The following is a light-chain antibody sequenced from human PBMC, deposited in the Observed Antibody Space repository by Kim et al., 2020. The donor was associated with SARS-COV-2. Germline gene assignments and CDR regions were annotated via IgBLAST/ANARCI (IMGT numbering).Light chain of an antibody. CDR1: QSISSY. J-gene: IGKJ3*01. V-gene: IGKV1-39*01. Sequence: DIQMTQSPSSLSASVGDRVTITCRASQSISSYLNWYQQKPGKAPKLLIYAASSLQSGVPSRFSGSGSGTDFTLTISSLQPEDFATYYCQQSYSTPLTFGPRTKVYIK. CDR3: QQSYSTPLT. CDR2: AAS.